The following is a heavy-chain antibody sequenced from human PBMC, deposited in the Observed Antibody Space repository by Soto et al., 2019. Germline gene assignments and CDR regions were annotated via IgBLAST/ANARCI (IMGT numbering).Heavy chain of an antibody. CDR2: ISYDGSNK. CDR3: AREEGNYYDSSGPPFDY. D-gene: IGHD3-22*01. J-gene: IGHJ4*02. V-gene: IGHV3-30-3*01. Sequence: GGSLRLSCAASGFTFSSYAMHWVRQAPGKGLEWVAVISYDGSNKYYADSVKGRFTISRDNSKNTLYLQMNSLRAEDTAVYYCAREEGNYYDSSGPPFDYWGQGTLVTVPS. CDR1: GFTFSSYA.